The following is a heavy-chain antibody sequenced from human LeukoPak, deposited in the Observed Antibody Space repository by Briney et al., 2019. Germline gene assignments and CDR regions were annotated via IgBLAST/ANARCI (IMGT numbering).Heavy chain of an antibody. D-gene: IGHD3-10*01. CDR1: GYSISSGYY. Sequence: KTSETLSLTCTVSGYSISSGYYWGWIRQPPGKGLEWIGSIYHSGSTYYNPSLKSRVTISVDTSENQFSLKLSSVTAADTAVYYCARVDSEMRGYYFDYWGQGTLVTVSS. V-gene: IGHV4-38-2*02. CDR2: IYHSGST. CDR3: ARVDSEMRGYYFDY. J-gene: IGHJ4*02.